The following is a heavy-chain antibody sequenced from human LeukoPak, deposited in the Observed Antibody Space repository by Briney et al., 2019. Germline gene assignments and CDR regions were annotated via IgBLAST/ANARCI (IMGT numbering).Heavy chain of an antibody. CDR2: INPNSGGT. CDR1: GYTFTGYY. CDR3: ARGVLLWFGEFTSNWFDP. J-gene: IGHJ5*02. Sequence: ASVKVSCKASGYTFTGYYMHWVRQAPGQGLEWMGWINPNSGGTNYAQKFQGRVTMTRDTSISTAYMELSRPRSDDTAVYYCARGVLLWFGEFTSNWFDPWGQGTLVTASS. V-gene: IGHV1-2*02. D-gene: IGHD3-10*01.